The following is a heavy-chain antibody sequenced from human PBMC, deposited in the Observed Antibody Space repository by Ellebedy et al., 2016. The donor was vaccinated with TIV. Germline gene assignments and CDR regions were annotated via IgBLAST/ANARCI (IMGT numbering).Heavy chain of an antibody. V-gene: IGHV6-1*01. CDR1: GDSVASNSSG. Sequence: SQTLSLTCAISGDSVASNSSGWNWSRQSPSRGLEWPGRTYYRSKWYNDYAVSVKSRITINPDTSKNQFSLQLNSVTPEDTAVYYCARRSSRNVMDVWGQGTTVTVSS. CDR3: ARRSSRNVMDV. CDR2: TYYRSKWYN. J-gene: IGHJ6*02. D-gene: IGHD6-13*01.